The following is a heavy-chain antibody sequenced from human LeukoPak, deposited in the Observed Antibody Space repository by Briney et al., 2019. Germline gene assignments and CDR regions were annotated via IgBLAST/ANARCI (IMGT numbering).Heavy chain of an antibody. D-gene: IGHD3-16*01. V-gene: IGHV3-23*01. J-gene: IGHJ4*02. Sequence: GGSLRLSCAASVFTSREYTMSTVSQAPGKGLEWVSTISGSGGSTFYADSVEGRFTISRDNSKNTLYLQMNSLRAEDTAIYYCAKVHLRWVLRYLDYWGQGTLVTVSS. CDR2: ISGSGGST. CDR1: VFTSREYT. CDR3: AKVHLRWVLRYLDY.